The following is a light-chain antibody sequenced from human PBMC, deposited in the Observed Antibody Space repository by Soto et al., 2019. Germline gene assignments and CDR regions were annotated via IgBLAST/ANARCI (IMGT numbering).Light chain of an antibody. CDR1: QSVSSSY. Sequence: EIVLTQSPGTLSLSPGERATLSCRASQSVSSSYLAWYQHKPGQAPRLLIYAASSRATGISDRFSGSGSGTDFTLTISRLEPEDFAVYYCQQYGTSQITFGQGTRLEIK. CDR2: AAS. CDR3: QQYGTSQIT. V-gene: IGKV3-20*01. J-gene: IGKJ5*01.